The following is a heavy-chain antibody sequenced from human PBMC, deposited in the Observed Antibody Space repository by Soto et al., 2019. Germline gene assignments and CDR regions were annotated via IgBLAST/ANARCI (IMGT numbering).Heavy chain of an antibody. CDR3: AKDNYDILTGYFDY. V-gene: IGHV3-30-3*01. Sequence: PGGSLRLSCAASGFTFSTYAIHWVRQAPGKGLEWVAVISYDGSNKYYADSVKGRFTISRDNSKNTLYLQMNSLRAEDTAVYYCAKDNYDILTGYFDYWGQGTLVTVSS. CDR2: ISYDGSNK. J-gene: IGHJ4*02. CDR1: GFTFSTYA. D-gene: IGHD3-9*01.